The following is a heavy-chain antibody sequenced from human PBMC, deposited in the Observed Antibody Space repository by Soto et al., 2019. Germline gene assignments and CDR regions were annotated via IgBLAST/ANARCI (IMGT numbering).Heavy chain of an antibody. V-gene: IGHV3-23*01. CDR1: GFTFSSYA. J-gene: IGHJ4*02. Sequence: GGSLRLSCAASGFTFSSYAMSWDRQATGKGLEWVSAISGSGGSTYYADSVKGRFTISRDNSKNTLSLQMNSMRAEDTAVYYFAFGRVTICGVVIEPWVQGALDTVSS. D-gene: IGHD3-3*01. CDR3: AFGRVTICGVVIEP. CDR2: ISGSGGST.